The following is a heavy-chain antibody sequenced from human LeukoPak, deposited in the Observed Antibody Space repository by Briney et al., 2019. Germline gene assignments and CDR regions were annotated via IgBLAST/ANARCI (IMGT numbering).Heavy chain of an antibody. CDR1: GGSISSSSYY. CDR2: IYYSGST. CDR3: ARDLTMVRGVPDY. Sequence: PSETLSLTCTVSGGSISSSSYYWGWIRQPPGKGLEWIGSIYYSGSTYYNPSLKSRVTISVDTSKNQFSLKLSSVTAADTAVYYCARDLTMVRGVPDYWGQGTLVTVSS. J-gene: IGHJ4*02. V-gene: IGHV4-39*07. D-gene: IGHD3-10*01.